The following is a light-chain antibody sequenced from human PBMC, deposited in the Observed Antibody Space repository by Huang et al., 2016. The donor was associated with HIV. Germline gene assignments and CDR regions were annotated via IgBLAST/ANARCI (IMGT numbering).Light chain of an antibody. CDR1: QSVSTY. J-gene: IGKJ5*01. CDR2: DAS. Sequence: EIVLTQSPATLSLSPGERATLSCRASQSVSTYLAWYQQKSGQPPRLLISDASNRAAGIPARVSGSGSGTDFTLTISGLEPEDFAVYYCQQRDNWPPITFGQGTRLEIK. CDR3: QQRDNWPPIT. V-gene: IGKV3-11*01.